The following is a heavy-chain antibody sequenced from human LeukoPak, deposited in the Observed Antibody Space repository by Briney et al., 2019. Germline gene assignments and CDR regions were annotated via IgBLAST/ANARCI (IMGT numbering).Heavy chain of an antibody. Sequence: PGGSLRLSCAASGFTVSSNYMSWVRQAPGKGLEWVSVIYSGGSTYYADSVKGRFTISRDNSKNTLYLQMNSLRAEDTAVYYCARDRLGPQLGYWGQGTLVTVSS. CDR2: IYSGGST. D-gene: IGHD6-19*01. CDR3: ARDRLGPQLGY. CDR1: GFTVSSNY. J-gene: IGHJ4*02. V-gene: IGHV3-53*01.